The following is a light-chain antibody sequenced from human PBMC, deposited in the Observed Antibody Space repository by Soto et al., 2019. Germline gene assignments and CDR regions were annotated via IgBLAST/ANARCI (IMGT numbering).Light chain of an antibody. CDR3: QQSYSTPYT. CDR1: QSISSY. V-gene: IGKV1-39*01. CDR2: AAS. Sequence: DIQMTQSPSSLSASVGDRFTITRMASQSISSYLNWYQQKPGKAHKLLIYAASSLQSGVTSRFSGSGSGTDFTLTISSLQPEDFATYYCQQSYSTPYTFGQGTRLEI. J-gene: IGKJ5*01.